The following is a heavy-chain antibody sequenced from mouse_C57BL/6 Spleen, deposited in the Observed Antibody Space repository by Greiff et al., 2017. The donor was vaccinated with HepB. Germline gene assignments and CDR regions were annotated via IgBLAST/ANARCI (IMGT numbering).Heavy chain of an antibody. CDR1: GFTFSSYG. J-gene: IGHJ2*01. V-gene: IGHV5-6*01. CDR2: ISSGGSYT. CDR3: ARLFTTVAYFDY. Sequence: EVMLVESGGDLVKPGGSLKLSCAASGFTFSSYGMSWVRQTPDKRLEWVATISSGGSYTYYPDSVKGRFTISRDNAKNTLYLQMSSLKSEDTAMYYCARLFTTVAYFDYWGQGTTLTVSS. D-gene: IGHD1-1*01.